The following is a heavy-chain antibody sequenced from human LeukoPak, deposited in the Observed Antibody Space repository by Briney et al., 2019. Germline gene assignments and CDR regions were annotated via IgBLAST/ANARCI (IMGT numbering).Heavy chain of an antibody. CDR3: ASSQGWLQFRVFDY. CDR2: INPSDGRT. CDR1: EYTFTSYH. Sequence: ASVKVSCKASEYTFTSYHMHWVRQAPGQGLEWMGMINPSDGRTNYAQKFQGRVTITADESTSTAYMELSSLRSEDTAVYYCASSQGWLQFRVFDYWGQGTLVTVSS. D-gene: IGHD5-24*01. J-gene: IGHJ4*02. V-gene: IGHV1-46*01.